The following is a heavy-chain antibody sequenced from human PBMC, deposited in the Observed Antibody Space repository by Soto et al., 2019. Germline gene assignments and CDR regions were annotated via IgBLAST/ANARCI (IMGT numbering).Heavy chain of an antibody. J-gene: IGHJ3*02. CDR1: GYTFTSYD. D-gene: IGHD4-17*01. Sequence: EASVKVSCKASGYTFTSYDINWVRQATGQGLEWMGRMNPNSGNTGYAQKFQGRVTMTRNTSISTAYMELSSLRSEDTAVYYCARVQLDYGDYGEYDAFDIWGQGTMVTVSS. CDR2: MNPNSGNT. CDR3: ARVQLDYGDYGEYDAFDI. V-gene: IGHV1-8*01.